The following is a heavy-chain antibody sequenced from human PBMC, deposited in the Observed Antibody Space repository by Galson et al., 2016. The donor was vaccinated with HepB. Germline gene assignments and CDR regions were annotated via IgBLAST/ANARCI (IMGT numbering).Heavy chain of an antibody. CDR2: IFHSGNT. CDR3: ARDRSYYYSSGDPLDY. J-gene: IGHJ4*02. Sequence: SETLSLTCVVSVGSISGNYWWTWVRQPPGKGLEWIGEIFHSGNTNYNPSLKSRVTISVDKSMNQFSLKLSSVTAEDTAVYYCARDRSYYYSSGDPLDYWGQGTLVTVSS. D-gene: IGHD3-22*01. V-gene: IGHV4-4*02. CDR1: VGSISGNYW.